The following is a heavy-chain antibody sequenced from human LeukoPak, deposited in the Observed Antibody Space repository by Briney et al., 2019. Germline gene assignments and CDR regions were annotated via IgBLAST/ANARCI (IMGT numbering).Heavy chain of an antibody. D-gene: IGHD3-3*01. V-gene: IGHV1-24*01. J-gene: IGHJ4*02. CDR2: FDPEDGET. CDR1: GYTLTELS. Sequence: ASVKVSCKVSGYTLTELSMHWVRQAPGKGLEWMGGFDPEDGETIYAQKFQGRVTMTEDTSTDTAYMELSSLRSEDTAVYYCATGHLYYDFWSGYYTLYYWSQGTPVTVSS. CDR3: ATGHLYYDFWSGYYTLYY.